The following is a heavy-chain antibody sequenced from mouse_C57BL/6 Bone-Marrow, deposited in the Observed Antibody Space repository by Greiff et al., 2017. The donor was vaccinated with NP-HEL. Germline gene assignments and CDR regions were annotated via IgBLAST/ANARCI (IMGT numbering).Heavy chain of an antibody. V-gene: IGHV1-19*01. CDR1: GYTFTDYY. CDR3: AREGYYYGSSRYWYFDV. CDR2: INPYNGGT. D-gene: IGHD1-1*01. J-gene: IGHJ1*03. Sequence: EVQLQQSGPVLVKPGASVKMSCKASGYTFTDYYMNWVKQSHGKSLEWIGVINPYNGGTSYNQKFKGKATLTVDKSSSTAYMELNSLTSEDSAVYYCAREGYYYGSSRYWYFDVWGTGTTVTVSS.